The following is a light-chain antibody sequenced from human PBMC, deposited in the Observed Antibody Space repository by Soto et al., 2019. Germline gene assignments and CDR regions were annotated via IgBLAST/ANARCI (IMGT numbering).Light chain of an antibody. J-gene: IGKJ1*01. CDR3: QQTYSNLWT. V-gene: IGKV1-39*01. Sequence: DTQMTQSTSSLSASVGDRVTITCRASQDISNYLNWYQQKSGTAPKLLIYAASTLHTGVPSRFSGRGSGTDFTLTINNLQREDFADYFCQQTYSNLWTFGQGTKVDI. CDR1: QDISNY. CDR2: AAS.